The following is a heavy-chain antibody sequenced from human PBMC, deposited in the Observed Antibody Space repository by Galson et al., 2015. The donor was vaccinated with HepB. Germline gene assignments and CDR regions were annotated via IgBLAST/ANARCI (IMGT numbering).Heavy chain of an antibody. CDR3: AKSSEAMIVVVGCDY. J-gene: IGHJ4*02. D-gene: IGHD3-22*01. CDR2: ISYDGSNK. Sequence: SLRLSCAASGFTFSSYGMHWVRQAPGKGLEWVAVISYDGSNKYYADSVKGRFTISRDNSKNTLYLQMNSLRAEDTAVYYCAKSSEAMIVVVGCDYWGQGTLVTVSS. CDR1: GFTFSSYG. V-gene: IGHV3-30*18.